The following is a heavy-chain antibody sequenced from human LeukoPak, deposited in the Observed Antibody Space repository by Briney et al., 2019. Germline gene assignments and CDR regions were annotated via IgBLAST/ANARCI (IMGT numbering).Heavy chain of an antibody. V-gene: IGHV3-7*01. J-gene: IGHJ4*02. Sequence: GGSLRLSCAASGFTFSYYWMTWVRQAPGKGLEWVANINQDGSEKYYVDSVKGRFTISRDNAKNSLYLQMNSLRAEDTAVYYCARDLVDGGSPSPPGFWGQGTLVTVSS. D-gene: IGHD1-26*01. CDR2: INQDGSEK. CDR3: ARDLVDGGSPSPPGF. CDR1: GFTFSYYW.